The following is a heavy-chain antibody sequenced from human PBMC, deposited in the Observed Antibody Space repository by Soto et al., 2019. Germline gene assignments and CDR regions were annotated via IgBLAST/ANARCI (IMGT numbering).Heavy chain of an antibody. CDR1: GGSVSCYY. J-gene: IGHJ4*02. CDR3: ASASTLFGVVLPD. V-gene: IGHV4-59*08. D-gene: IGHD3-3*01. Sequence: SETLSLTYTFSGGSVSCYYLILIRQPPGKGLEWIGYIFYSGSIKYNPSLKSRVTMSVDTSKNQLSLRLTSVTAADTAVYFCASASTLFGVVLPDWGQEPLVTVSS. CDR2: IFYSGSI.